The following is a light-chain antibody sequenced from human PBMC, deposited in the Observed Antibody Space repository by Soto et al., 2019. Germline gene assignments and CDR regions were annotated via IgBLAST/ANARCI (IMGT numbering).Light chain of an antibody. J-gene: IGKJ1*01. V-gene: IGKV2-28*01. Sequence: LMTQSPLSLPVTPGEPASISCRSSQSLLHSNGYNYLDWYLQKPGQSPQLLIYLGSNRSSGVPDRFSGSGSGTDFTLKISRVEAEDVGVYYCMQALQTPWTFGQGTKVDIK. CDR1: QSLLHSNGYNY. CDR3: MQALQTPWT. CDR2: LGS.